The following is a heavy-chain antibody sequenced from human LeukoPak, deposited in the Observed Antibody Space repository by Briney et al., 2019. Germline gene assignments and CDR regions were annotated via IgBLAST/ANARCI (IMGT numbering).Heavy chain of an antibody. CDR1: GFTFSNAW. D-gene: IGHD2-8*01. J-gene: IGHJ4*02. CDR3: TTVVVLMVYAIDY. V-gene: IGHV3-15*01. CDR2: IKSKTDGGTT. Sequence: PGGSLRLSCAASGFTFSNAWMSWARQAPGKGLEWVGRIKSKTDGGTTDYAAPVKGRFTISRDDSKNTLYLQMNSLKTEDTAVYYCTTVVVLMVYAIDYWGQGTLVTVSS.